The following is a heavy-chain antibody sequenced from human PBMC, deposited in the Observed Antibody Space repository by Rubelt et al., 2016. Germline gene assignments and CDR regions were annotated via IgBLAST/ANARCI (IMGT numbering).Heavy chain of an antibody. CDR1: GYTFTSYG. J-gene: IGHJ4*02. Sequence: QVQLVQSGAEVKKPGASVKVSCKASGYTFTSYGISWVRQAPGQGLEWMGWISTYNGNTNYAQKLKGIVTMTTDTSMSTAYMELRSLRSDDTAVYYCARDVGGNSVLYYFDYWGQGTLVTVSS. CDR3: ARDVGGNSVLYYFDY. V-gene: IGHV1-18*01. D-gene: IGHD4-23*01. CDR2: ISTYNGNT.